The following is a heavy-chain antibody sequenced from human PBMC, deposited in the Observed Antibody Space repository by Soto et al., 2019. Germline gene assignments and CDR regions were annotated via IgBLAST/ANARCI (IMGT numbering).Heavy chain of an antibody. CDR2: ISSSSSYI. CDR1: GFTFSSYS. Sequence: GGSLRLSCAASGFTFSSYSMNWVRQAPGKGLEWVSSISSSSSYIYYADSVKGRFTISRDNAKNSLYLQMNSLRAEDTAVYYCARDLGLELRYFDWLSPTPPYYYYYYGMDVWGQGTTVTVSS. CDR3: ARDLGLELRYFDWLSPTPPYYYYYYGMDV. J-gene: IGHJ6*02. V-gene: IGHV3-21*01. D-gene: IGHD3-9*01.